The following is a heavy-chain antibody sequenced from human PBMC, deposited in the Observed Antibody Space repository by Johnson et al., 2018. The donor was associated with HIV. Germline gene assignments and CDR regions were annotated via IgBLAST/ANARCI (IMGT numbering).Heavy chain of an antibody. CDR2: INSDGSST. D-gene: IGHD4-23*01. CDR3: PVDTEAFDI. Sequence: VQLVESGGGLIRPGGSLRLSCAASGFTVSAYYMSWVRQAPGKGLEWVSRINSDGSSTSYADSVKGRFTISRDNAKNTLYLQMNSLRAEDTAVYYCPVDTEAFDIWGQGTMVTVSS. CDR1: GFTVSAYY. J-gene: IGHJ3*02. V-gene: IGHV3-74*02.